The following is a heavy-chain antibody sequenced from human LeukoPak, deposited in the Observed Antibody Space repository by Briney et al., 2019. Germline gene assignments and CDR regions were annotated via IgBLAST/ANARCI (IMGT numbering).Heavy chain of an antibody. V-gene: IGHV3-7*01. CDR2: IKQDGSEK. CDR3: ARDSVTTANLYYYYYYMDV. Sequence: GGSLRLSCAASGFTFSSYVMTWVRQAPGKGLEWVANIKQDGSEKYYVDSVKGRFTISRDNAKNSLYLQMNSLRAEDTAVYYCARDSVTTANLYYYYYYMDVWGKGTTVTISS. D-gene: IGHD4-17*01. J-gene: IGHJ6*03. CDR1: GFTFSSYV.